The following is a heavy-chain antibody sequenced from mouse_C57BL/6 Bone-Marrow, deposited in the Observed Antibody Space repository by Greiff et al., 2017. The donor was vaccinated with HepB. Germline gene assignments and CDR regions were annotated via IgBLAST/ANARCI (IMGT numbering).Heavy chain of an antibody. D-gene: IGHD1-1*01. V-gene: IGHV5-16*01. Sequence: DVKLVESEGGLVQPGSSMKLSCTASGFTFSDYYMAWVRQVPEKGLEWVANINYDGSSTYYLDSLKSRFIISRDNAKNILYLQMSSLKSEDTATYYCARESPYYYGSRYFDYWGQGTTLTVSS. CDR1: GFTFSDYY. J-gene: IGHJ2*01. CDR2: INYDGSST. CDR3: ARESPYYYGSRYFDY.